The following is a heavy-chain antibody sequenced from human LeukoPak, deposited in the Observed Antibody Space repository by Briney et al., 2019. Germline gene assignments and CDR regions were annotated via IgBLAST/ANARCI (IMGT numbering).Heavy chain of an antibody. Sequence: SETLSLTCSVSGGSISSYYWSWIRQPPGKGLEWIGYIYYSGSTNYNPSLKSRVTISVDTSKNQFSLKLSSVTAADTAVYYCARHYSSSWNNWFDPWGQGTLVTVSS. CDR1: GGSISSYY. D-gene: IGHD6-13*01. CDR3: ARHYSSSWNNWFDP. CDR2: IYYSGST. V-gene: IGHV4-59*08. J-gene: IGHJ5*02.